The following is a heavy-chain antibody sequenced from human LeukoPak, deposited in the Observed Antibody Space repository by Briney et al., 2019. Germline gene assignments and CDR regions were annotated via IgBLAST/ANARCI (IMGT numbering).Heavy chain of an antibody. D-gene: IGHD3-22*01. CDR1: GFTFSSYS. J-gene: IGHJ4*02. V-gene: IGHV3-21*01. Sequence: PGGSLRLSCAASGFTFSSYSMNWVRQAPGKGLEWVSSISSSSSYIYYADSVKGRFTISRDNAKNSLYLQMNSLRAEDTAVYYCARGVPRWYDSSGYYHYWGQGTLVTVSS. CDR3: ARGVPRWYDSSGYYHY. CDR2: ISSSSSYI.